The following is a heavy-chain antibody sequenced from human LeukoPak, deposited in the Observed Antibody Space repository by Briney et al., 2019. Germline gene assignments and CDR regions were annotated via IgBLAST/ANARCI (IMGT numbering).Heavy chain of an antibody. Sequence: GGSLRLSCAVSGFTFSIYAMTWVRQAPGKGLYWVSAISGSDGSTYYAETVKGRFTISRDNSKNTLYLQMNSLRAEDTAVYYCVKGHHYGSGSYWVWGQGTLVTVSS. J-gene: IGHJ4*02. CDR3: VKGHHYGSGSYWV. V-gene: IGHV3-23*01. CDR2: ISGSDGST. CDR1: GFTFSIYA. D-gene: IGHD3-10*01.